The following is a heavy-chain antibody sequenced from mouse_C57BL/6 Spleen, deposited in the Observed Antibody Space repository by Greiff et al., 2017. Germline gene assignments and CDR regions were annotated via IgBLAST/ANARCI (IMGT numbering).Heavy chain of an antibody. Sequence: QVQIQQPGTELVKPGASVKLSCKASGYIFISYWMYWVKQRPGQGLEWIGNINPSNGGTNYNEKFKSKATLTVDKSSSTAYMQLSSLTSEDSAVYYCARPIYYGNPYYAMDYWGQGTSVTVSS. J-gene: IGHJ4*01. D-gene: IGHD2-1*01. CDR1: GYIFISYW. CDR3: ARPIYYGNPYYAMDY. V-gene: IGHV1-53*01. CDR2: INPSNGGT.